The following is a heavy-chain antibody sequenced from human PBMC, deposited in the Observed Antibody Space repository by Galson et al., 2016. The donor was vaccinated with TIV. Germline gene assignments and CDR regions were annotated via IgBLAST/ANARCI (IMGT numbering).Heavy chain of an antibody. CDR2: IDPSGGGT. J-gene: IGHJ4*02. D-gene: IGHD6-19*01. CDR3: AGWSNIYYFAL. Sequence: SVKVSCKASGYTFISYYMHWVRQAPGQGLEWVGGIDPSGGGTTYAQKFQGRVTMTRDTSTSTVYMELSSLRSDDTAVFYCAGWSNIYYFALWGRGTLITVSS. CDR1: GYTFISYY. V-gene: IGHV1-46*01.